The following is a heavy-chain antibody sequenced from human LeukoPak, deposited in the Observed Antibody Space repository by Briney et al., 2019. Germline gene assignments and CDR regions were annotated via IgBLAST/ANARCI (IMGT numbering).Heavy chain of an antibody. D-gene: IGHD5-12*01. CDR2: IIPIFGTA. CDR1: GGTFSSYA. J-gene: IGHJ6*02. V-gene: IGHV1-69*13. Sequence: ASVKVSCKASGGTFSSYAISWVRQAPGQGLEWMGGIIPIFGTANYAQKFQGRVTITADESTSTAYMELSSLRSEDTAVYYCASGYDLGLYYDMDVWGQGTTFTVSS. CDR3: ASGYDLGLYYDMDV.